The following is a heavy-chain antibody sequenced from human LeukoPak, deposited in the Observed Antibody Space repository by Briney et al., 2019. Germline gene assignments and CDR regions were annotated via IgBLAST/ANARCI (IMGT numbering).Heavy chain of an antibody. CDR2: MYYSGST. CDR3: ARPYYYDSRIDP. V-gene: IGHV4-30-4*01. CDR1: GCTISRGAKY. D-gene: IGHD3-22*01. J-gene: IGHJ5*02. Sequence: SETLCLTCTASGCTISRGAKYWSWIGQPPGQALEWIAYMYYSGSTYYNPSLKSRVTMSADTSKNQLSLKLSSVTAADTAVYYCARPYYYDSRIDPWGQGILVTVSS.